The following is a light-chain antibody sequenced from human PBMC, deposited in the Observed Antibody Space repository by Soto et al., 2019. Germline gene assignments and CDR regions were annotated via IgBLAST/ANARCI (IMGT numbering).Light chain of an antibody. CDR3: CSYECRVI. J-gene: IGLJ2*01. Sequence: QSALTQPASVSGSPGQSITISCTGTSSDFGSYNLVSWYHQHPGKAPKLMVYEGNKRPSGGSNRVSGSKSGHTASLTISGLQAEDEADYYCCSYECRVIFGGGTKVTVL. CDR1: SSDFGSYNL. V-gene: IGLV2-23*01. CDR2: EGN.